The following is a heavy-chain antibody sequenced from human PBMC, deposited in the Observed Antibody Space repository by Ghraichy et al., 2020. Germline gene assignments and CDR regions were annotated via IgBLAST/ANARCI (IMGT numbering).Heavy chain of an antibody. Sequence: LRLSCTVSGGSISSGGYYWSWIRQHPGKGLEWIGYIYYSGSTYYNPSLKSRVTISVDTSKNQFSLKLSSVTAADTAVYYCASARDGYSGGYDYWGQGTLVTVSS. CDR2: IYYSGST. J-gene: IGHJ4*02. D-gene: IGHD5-24*01. CDR1: GGSISSGGYY. V-gene: IGHV4-31*03. CDR3: ASARDGYSGGYDY.